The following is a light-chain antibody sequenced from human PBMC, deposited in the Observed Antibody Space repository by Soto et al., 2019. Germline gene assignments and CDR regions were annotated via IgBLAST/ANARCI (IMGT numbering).Light chain of an antibody. CDR1: QSVNTN. J-gene: IGKJ5*01. Sequence: DIVLTQSPGTLSLSPGERATLSCRASQSVNTNLAWYQQKPGQAPRLLIYGASNRATGIPARFSGSGSGAEFALTISSLQSEDFAVYYCQQYHYWPPITFGQGTRLEIK. V-gene: IGKV3-15*01. CDR3: QQYHYWPPIT. CDR2: GAS.